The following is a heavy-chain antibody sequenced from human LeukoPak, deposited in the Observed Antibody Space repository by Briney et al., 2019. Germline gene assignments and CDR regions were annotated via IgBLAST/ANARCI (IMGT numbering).Heavy chain of an antibody. Sequence: GGSLRLSCAASEFTFSTYDMSWVRQAPGKGLEWVSSISGSGGRTYYADSVKGRFTISRDNSENTLYLQMNSLRAEDTAVYYCAKRVDCSAGNCYWLFDYWGQGTLVTVSS. CDR2: ISGSGGRT. CDR1: EFTFSTYD. CDR3: AKRVDCSAGNCYWLFDY. V-gene: IGHV3-23*01. J-gene: IGHJ4*02. D-gene: IGHD2-15*01.